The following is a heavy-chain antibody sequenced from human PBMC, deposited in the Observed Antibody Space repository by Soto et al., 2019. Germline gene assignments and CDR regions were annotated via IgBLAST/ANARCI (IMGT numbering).Heavy chain of an antibody. V-gene: IGHV1-69*01. D-gene: IGHD3-22*01. Sequence: VKVSCKASGGTFSSYAISWVRQAPGQGLEWMGGIIPIFGTANYAQKFQGRVTITADESTSTAYMELSSLRSEDTAVYYCARSTYYYDSSGYYPPDYWGQGTLVTISS. CDR3: ARSTYYYDSSGYYPPDY. CDR2: IIPIFGTA. CDR1: GGTFSSYA. J-gene: IGHJ4*02.